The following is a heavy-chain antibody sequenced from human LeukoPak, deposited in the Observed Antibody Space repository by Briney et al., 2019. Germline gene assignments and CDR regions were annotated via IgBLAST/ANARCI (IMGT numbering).Heavy chain of an antibody. Sequence: PGGSLRLSCAVSGFTFSSYAMSWVRQPPGKGLEWVSSIIGSGGSTYYADSVKGRFTISRDNSKNTLYLRMNSLRAEDTAVYYCARHYFDTSGYSSYFDCWGQGTLVTVSS. J-gene: IGHJ4*02. V-gene: IGHV3-23*01. D-gene: IGHD3-22*01. CDR2: IIGSGGST. CDR1: GFTFSSYA. CDR3: ARHYFDTSGYSSYFDC.